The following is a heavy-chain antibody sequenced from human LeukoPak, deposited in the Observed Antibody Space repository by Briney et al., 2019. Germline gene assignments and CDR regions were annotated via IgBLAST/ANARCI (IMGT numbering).Heavy chain of an antibody. V-gene: IGHV1-2*06. D-gene: IGHD6-19*01. Sequence: ASVKVSCKASGYTFTGYYMHWVRQAPGQGLEWMGRISPNSGGTNYAQKFQGRVTMTRDTSISTAYMELSRLRSDDTAVYYCARASPSSGWYDGPNDYWGQGTLVTVSS. J-gene: IGHJ4*02. CDR1: GYTFTGYY. CDR3: ARASPSSGWYDGPNDY. CDR2: ISPNSGGT.